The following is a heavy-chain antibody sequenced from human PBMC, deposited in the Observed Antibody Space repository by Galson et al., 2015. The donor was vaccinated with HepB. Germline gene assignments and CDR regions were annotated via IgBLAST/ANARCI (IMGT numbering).Heavy chain of an antibody. Sequence: SLRLSCAASGFTFINSHMHWVRQAPGKGLEWVTVSSYDETSEYYADSVKGRFTISRDNSTDTLFLEMNSLRSEDTAVYYCAIGNDVVRGGDYDLGVWGQGTTVTVSS. D-gene: IGHD3-10*01. V-gene: IGHV3-30-3*01. CDR2: SSYDETSE. CDR1: GFTFINSH. CDR3: AIGNDVVRGGDYDLGV. J-gene: IGHJ6*02.